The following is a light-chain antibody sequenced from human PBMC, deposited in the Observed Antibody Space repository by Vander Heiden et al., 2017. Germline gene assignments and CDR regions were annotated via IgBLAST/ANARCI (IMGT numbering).Light chain of an antibody. J-gene: IGKJ4*01. CDR2: AAS. CDR1: QGISSY. V-gene: IGKV1-9*01. Sequence: IQLTQSPSSLSASVGDRVTITCRASQGISSYLAWYQQKPGKAPKLLIYAASTLQSGVPSRFSGSGSGTDFTLTISSLQPEDFATYYCQQRNSYLLTFGGGTKVEIK. CDR3: QQRNSYLLT.